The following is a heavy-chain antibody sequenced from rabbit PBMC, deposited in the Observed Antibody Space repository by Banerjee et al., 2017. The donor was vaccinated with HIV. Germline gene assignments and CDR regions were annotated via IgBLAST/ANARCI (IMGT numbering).Heavy chain of an antibody. D-gene: IGHD4-1*01. CDR3: ARDLAGVIGWNFNL. CDR2: IGTGSSGTT. V-gene: IGHV1S40*01. J-gene: IGHJ4*01. Sequence: GLEWIGCIGTGSSGTTYYASWVNGRFTISKASWTTVTLQMTSLTAADTASYFCARDLAGVIGWNFNLWGQGTLVTVS.